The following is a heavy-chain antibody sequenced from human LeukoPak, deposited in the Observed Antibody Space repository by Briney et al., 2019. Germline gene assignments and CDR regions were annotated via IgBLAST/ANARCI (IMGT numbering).Heavy chain of an antibody. CDR1: GFTFSGYS. CDR2: ISSTISYI. V-gene: IGHV3-21*06. J-gene: IGHJ4*02. CDR3: ARVEAVADTGGDY. Sequence: GRSLRLSCAASGFTFSGYSMNWVRQAPGKGREWVSSISSTISYIYYADSVKGRFTISRDNAKNSLYLQMNSLRAEDTAVYYCARVEAVADTGGDYWGQGILVTVSS. D-gene: IGHD6-19*01.